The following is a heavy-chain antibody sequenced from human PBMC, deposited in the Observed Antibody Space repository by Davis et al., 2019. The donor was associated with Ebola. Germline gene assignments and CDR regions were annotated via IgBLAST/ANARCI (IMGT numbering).Heavy chain of an antibody. V-gene: IGHV1-18*01. Sequence: AASVKVSCKASGGTFSSYGISWVRQAPGQGLEWMGWISAYNGNTNYAQKLQGRVTMTTDTSTSTAYMELRSLRSDDTAVYYCARDGNGAGILEWLFFDYWGQGTLVTVSS. D-gene: IGHD3-3*01. J-gene: IGHJ4*02. CDR2: ISAYNGNT. CDR1: GGTFSSYG. CDR3: ARDGNGAGILEWLFFDY.